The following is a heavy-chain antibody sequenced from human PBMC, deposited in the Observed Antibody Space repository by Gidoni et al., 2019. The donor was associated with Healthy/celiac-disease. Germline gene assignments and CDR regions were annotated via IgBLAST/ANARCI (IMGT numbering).Heavy chain of an antibody. CDR1: GGPISSYY. Sequence: QVQLQESGPGLVKPSATLSLTCTVSGGPISSYYWSWIRQPPGKGLEWIGYIYYSGSTNYNPSLKSRVTISVDTSKNQFSLKLSSVTAADTAVYYCARDTRIVGAPVRYWYIDLWGRGTLVTVSS. CDR2: IYYSGST. V-gene: IGHV4-59*01. CDR3: ARDTRIVGAPVRYWYIDL. D-gene: IGHD1-26*01. J-gene: IGHJ2*01.